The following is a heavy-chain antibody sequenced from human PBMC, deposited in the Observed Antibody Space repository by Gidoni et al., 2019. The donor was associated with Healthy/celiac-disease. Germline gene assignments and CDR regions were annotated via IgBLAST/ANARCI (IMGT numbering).Heavy chain of an antibody. D-gene: IGHD6-19*01. CDR2: IWYDGSNK. V-gene: IGHV3-33*01. CDR3: ARSDLKEIAVAGTELDYYYYGMDV. J-gene: IGHJ6*02. CDR1: GFTFSSYG. Sequence: QVQLVESGGGVVQPGRSLRLSCAASGFTFSSYGMHWVRQAPGQGLEWVAVIWYDGSNKYYADSVKGRFTISRDKSKNTLYLQMNSLRAEDTAVYYCARSDLKEIAVAGTELDYYYYGMDVWGQGTTVTVSS.